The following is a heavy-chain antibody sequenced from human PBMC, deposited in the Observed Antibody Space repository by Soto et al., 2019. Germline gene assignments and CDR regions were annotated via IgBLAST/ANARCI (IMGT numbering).Heavy chain of an antibody. J-gene: IGHJ4*02. CDR2: IYHSGNT. Sequence: QVQLQESGPGLVKPSGTLSLTCAVSGGSISSSNWWSWVRQPPGKGLEWIGEIYHSGNTNSNPSLPSRVTIAVDTSRILFPLNLCSASAAVTAVLYFTCRRAELIVDYLGQGTLVTVSS. D-gene: IGHD3-10*01. CDR3: TCRRAELIVDY. CDR1: GGSISSSNW. V-gene: IGHV4-4*02.